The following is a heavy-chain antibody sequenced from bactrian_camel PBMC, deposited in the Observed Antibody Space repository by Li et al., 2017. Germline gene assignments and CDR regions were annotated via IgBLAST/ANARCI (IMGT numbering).Heavy chain of an antibody. V-gene: IGHV3S42*01. D-gene: IGHD1*01. J-gene: IGHJ4*01. CDR2: ISPRSFDI. Sequence: VQLVESGGGLVQPGGSLRLSCSASGFTFSSYGMVWVRQAPGKEREGLACISPRSFDIRYADSVKGRFTVSRDNTKNTLYLQMNNLKPEDTAMYFCNAKLEVGYSGPWCIETSDYWGQGTQVTVS. CDR3: NAKLEVGYSGPWCIETSDY. CDR1: GFTFSSYG.